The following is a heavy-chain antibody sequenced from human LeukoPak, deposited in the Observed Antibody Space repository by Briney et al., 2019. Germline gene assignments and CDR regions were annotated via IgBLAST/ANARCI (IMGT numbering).Heavy chain of an antibody. CDR2: ILSDGSKE. CDR1: GFTFSSYG. D-gene: IGHD3-22*01. V-gene: IGHV3-33*01. CDR3: ARDDDRPDNGLDY. Sequence: GGSLRLSCAASGFTFSSYGMHWVRQAPGKGLEWVAVILSDGSKEFYTDSVKGRFTISRDTSKNTLYLQMNSLRAEDTAVYYCARDDDRPDNGLDYWGQGTLVTVSS. J-gene: IGHJ4*02.